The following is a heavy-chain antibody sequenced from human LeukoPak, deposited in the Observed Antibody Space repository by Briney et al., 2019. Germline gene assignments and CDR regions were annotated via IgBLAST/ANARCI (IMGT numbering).Heavy chain of an antibody. J-gene: IGHJ4*02. CDR1: GGSFSGYY. CDR3: ARTENSWGFIRFDY. CDR2: IDHSGST. Sequence: PSETLSLTCAVYGGSFSGYYWSWIRQPPGKGLEWIGEIDHSGSTNYNPSLKSRVTISVDTSKNQFSLKLSSVTAADTAVYYCARTENSWGFIRFDYWGQGTLVTVSS. V-gene: IGHV4-34*01. D-gene: IGHD3-10*01.